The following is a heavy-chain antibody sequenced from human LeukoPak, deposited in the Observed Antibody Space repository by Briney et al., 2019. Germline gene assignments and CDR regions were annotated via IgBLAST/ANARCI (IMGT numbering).Heavy chain of an antibody. V-gene: IGHV1-2*02. J-gene: IGHJ4*02. CDR1: GYTFTSYD. Sequence: GASVKVSCKASGYTFTSYDINWVRQAPGQGLEWMGWINPNSGGTNYAQKFQGRVTMTRDTSISTAYMELSRLRSDDTAVYYCARYSYGFGTFDYWGQGTLVTVSS. CDR3: ARYSYGFGTFDY. D-gene: IGHD5-18*01. CDR2: INPNSGGT.